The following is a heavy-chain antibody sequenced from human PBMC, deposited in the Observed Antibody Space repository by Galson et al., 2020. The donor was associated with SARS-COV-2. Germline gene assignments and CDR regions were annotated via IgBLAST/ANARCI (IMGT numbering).Heavy chain of an antibody. CDR3: ARDYFGDAFDI. V-gene: IGHV3-66*02. D-gene: IGHD3-10*01. CDR1: GFTVRNTY. Sequence: GGSLRLSCAASGFTVRNTYMSWVRQAPGKGLEWVSSIYTGGSTYVADSVKGRFTISRDNSRDTLYLQMNDLRLEDTAVYYCARDYFGDAFDIWGQGTMVTVSS. J-gene: IGHJ3*02. CDR2: IYTGGST.